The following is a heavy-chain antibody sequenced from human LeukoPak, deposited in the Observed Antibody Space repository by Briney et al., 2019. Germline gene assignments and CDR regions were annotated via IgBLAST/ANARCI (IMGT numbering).Heavy chain of an antibody. CDR2: IRSKANSYAT. J-gene: IGHJ4*02. CDR3: SSAKISNY. CDR1: GFTFSGSA. D-gene: IGHD5-24*01. V-gene: IGHV3-73*01. Sequence: GSLKLSCAASGFTFSGSAMHWVRQASGKGLEWVGRIRSKANSYATAYAASAKGRLTISRDDSKNTAYLQMNSLKTEDTAVYYCSSAKISNYWGQETLVTVSA.